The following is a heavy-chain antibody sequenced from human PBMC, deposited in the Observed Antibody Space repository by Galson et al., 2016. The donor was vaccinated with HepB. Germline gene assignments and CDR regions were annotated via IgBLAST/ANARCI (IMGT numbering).Heavy chain of an antibody. CDR1: GFPFSRYW. Sequence: SLRLSCAASGFPFSRYWMHWVRQAPGKGLVWVSRINSDGSSTIYADSVRGRFTISRDNAKNTLYLQMNSPRAEDTALYYCVREDYGDDPVYYYYYGMDVWGQGTTVSVSS. J-gene: IGHJ6*02. CDR3: VREDYGDDPVYYYYYGMDV. D-gene: IGHD4-17*01. CDR2: INSDGSST. V-gene: IGHV3-74*01.